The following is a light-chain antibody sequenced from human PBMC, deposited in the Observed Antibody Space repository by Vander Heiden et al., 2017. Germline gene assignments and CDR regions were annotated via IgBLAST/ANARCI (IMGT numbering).Light chain of an antibody. J-gene: IGKJ4*01. CDR2: DAS. CDR1: QDITNY. Sequence: EIQITQSPSFLSASVGDRVTITCQASQDITNYLNWYQQKPGKAPKLLIYDASNLETGVPSRFSGGGSGTDFTFTISSLQPEDIGTYFCQQYEKLPLTFGGGTKVE. V-gene: IGKV1-33*01. CDR3: QQYEKLPLT.